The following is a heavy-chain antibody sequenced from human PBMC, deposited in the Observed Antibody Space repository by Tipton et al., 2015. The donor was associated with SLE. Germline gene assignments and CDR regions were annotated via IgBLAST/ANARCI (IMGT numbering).Heavy chain of an antibody. Sequence: LRLSCTVSGGSISESTYSWDWIRQAPGKGLEWIGSMYFSGNTYYNPFLRSRVTISADTSKNQFSLKLTSVTAADTAVYYCARQRLRLLSPLDAWGQGTTVTVS. CDR1: GGSISESTYS. J-gene: IGHJ6*02. D-gene: IGHD3-10*01. CDR3: ARQRLRLLSPLDA. CDR2: MYFSGNT. V-gene: IGHV4-39*07.